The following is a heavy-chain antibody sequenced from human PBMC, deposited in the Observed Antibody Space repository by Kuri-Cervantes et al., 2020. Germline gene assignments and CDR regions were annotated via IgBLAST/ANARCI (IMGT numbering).Heavy chain of an antibody. CDR3: ARDYGDYSASYWYFDL. Sequence: GESLKISCAASGLTFSSYEMNWVRQAPGKGLEWVSYISSSGSTIYYADSVKGRFTISRDNAKNSLYLQMNSLRAEDTAVYYCARDYGDYSASYWYFDLWGRGTLVTVSS. D-gene: IGHD4-17*01. CDR2: ISSSGSTI. J-gene: IGHJ2*01. V-gene: IGHV3-48*03. CDR1: GLTFSSYE.